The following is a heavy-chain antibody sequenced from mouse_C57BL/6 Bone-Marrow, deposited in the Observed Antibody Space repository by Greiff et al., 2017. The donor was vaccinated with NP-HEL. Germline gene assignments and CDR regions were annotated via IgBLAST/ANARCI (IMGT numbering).Heavy chain of an antibody. V-gene: IGHV5-6*01. J-gene: IGHJ4*01. Sequence: EVKLVESGGDLVKPGGSLKLSCAASGFTFSSYGMSWVRQTPDKRLEWVVTISSGGSYTYYPDSVKGRFTISRDNAKNTLYLQMSSLKSEDTAMYYCARGITTVVAPYAMDYWGQGTSVTVSS. CDR3: ARGITTVVAPYAMDY. CDR1: GFTFSSYG. CDR2: ISSGGSYT. D-gene: IGHD1-1*01.